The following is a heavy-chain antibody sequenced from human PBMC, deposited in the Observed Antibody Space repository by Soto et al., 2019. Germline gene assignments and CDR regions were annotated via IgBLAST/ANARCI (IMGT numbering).Heavy chain of an antibody. J-gene: IGHJ6*02. V-gene: IGHV1-3*01. Sequence: ASVKVSCKASGYTFTSYAMHWVRQAPGQRLEWMGWINAGNGNTKYSQKFQGRVTITRDTSASTAYMELSSLRSEDTAVYYCARAVAADDGVGGMDVWGQGTTGTVSS. CDR2: INAGNGNT. CDR1: GYTFTSYA. CDR3: ARAVAADDGVGGMDV. D-gene: IGHD6-13*01.